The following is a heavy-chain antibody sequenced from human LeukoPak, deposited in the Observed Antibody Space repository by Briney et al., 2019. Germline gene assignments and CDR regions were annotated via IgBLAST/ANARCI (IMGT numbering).Heavy chain of an antibody. V-gene: IGHV3-21*01. CDR3: ARDQGVLWFGELLPHFDY. Sequence: GGSLRLSCAASGFTFSTFAMHWVRLSPGKGLEWVSSITGSGPYMLYADSVKHRFTISRDNAKNSLYLQMNSLRAEDTAVYYCARDQGVLWFGELLPHFDYWGQGTLVTVSS. CDR1: GFTFSTFA. J-gene: IGHJ4*02. D-gene: IGHD3-10*01. CDR2: ITGSGPYM.